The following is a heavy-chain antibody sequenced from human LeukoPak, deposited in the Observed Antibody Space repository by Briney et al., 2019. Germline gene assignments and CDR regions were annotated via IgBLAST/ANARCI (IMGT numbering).Heavy chain of an antibody. D-gene: IGHD3-10*01. CDR3: ARDAYSYGSGSYYKVSYGMDV. Sequence: GGSLRLSCAASGFTVSSNYMSWVRQAPGKGLEWVSVIYSGGSTYYADSVKGRFTISRDNSKRSLYLQMNSLRAEDTAVYCCARDAYSYGSGSYYKVSYGMDVWGKGTTVTVSS. CDR2: IYSGGST. J-gene: IGHJ6*04. CDR1: GFTVSSNY. V-gene: IGHV3-53*01.